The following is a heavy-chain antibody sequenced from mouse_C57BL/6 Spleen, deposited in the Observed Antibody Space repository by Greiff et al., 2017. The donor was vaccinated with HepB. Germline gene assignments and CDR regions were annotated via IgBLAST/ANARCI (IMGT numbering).Heavy chain of an antibody. D-gene: IGHD4-1*01. J-gene: IGHJ3*01. CDR2: IRNKANGYTT. V-gene: IGHV7-3*01. CDR1: GFTFTDYY. Sequence: VQLKESGGGLVQPGGSLSLSCAASGFTFTDYYMSWVRQPPGKALEWLGFIRNKANGYTTEYSASVKGRFTISRDNSQSILYLQMNALRAEDSATYYCASANWDAIAWFAYWGQGTLVTVSA. CDR3: ASANWDAIAWFAY.